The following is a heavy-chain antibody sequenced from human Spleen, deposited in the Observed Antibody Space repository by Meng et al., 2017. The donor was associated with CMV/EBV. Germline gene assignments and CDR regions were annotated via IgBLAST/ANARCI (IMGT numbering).Heavy chain of an antibody. CDR3: AKDLYDSSGDRMFDY. D-gene: IGHD3-22*01. CDR2: IRYDVSNK. CDR1: GFGFRNYG. Sequence: GGSLRLSCATSGFGFRNYGMHWVRQAPGKGLEWVAFIRYDVSNKLYADSVKGRFTISRDNSKNTLYLQMNSLRAEDTAVYYCAKDLYDSSGDRMFDYWGQGTLVTVSS. V-gene: IGHV3-30*02. J-gene: IGHJ4*02.